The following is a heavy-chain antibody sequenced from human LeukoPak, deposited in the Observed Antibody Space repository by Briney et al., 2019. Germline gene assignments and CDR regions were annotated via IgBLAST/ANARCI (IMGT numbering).Heavy chain of an antibody. CDR2: IKSKTDGGIT. J-gene: IGHJ4*02. CDR1: GFTFSNAW. V-gene: IGHV3-15*01. CDR3: TTVFDY. Sequence: GGSLRLSCAASGFTFSNAWMSWVRQAPGKGLEWVGRIKSKTDGGITDYAAPVKGRFTISRDDSKNTLYLQMNSLKTEDTAVYYCTTVFDYWGQGTLVTVSS.